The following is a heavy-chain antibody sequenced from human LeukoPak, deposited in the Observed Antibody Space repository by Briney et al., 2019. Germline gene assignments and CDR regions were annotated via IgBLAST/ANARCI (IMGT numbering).Heavy chain of an antibody. CDR2: ISAYNGNT. J-gene: IGHJ4*02. D-gene: IGHD2-2*01. CDR3: ARTGSIVVVPTPLDY. CDR1: GYTFTSYG. V-gene: IGHV1-18*04. Sequence: GASVKVSCKASGYTFTSYGISWVRQAPGQGLEWMGWISAYNGNTNYAQKLRGRVTMTTDTSTSTAYMELRSLRSDDTAVYYCARTGSIVVVPTPLDYWGQGTLVTVSS.